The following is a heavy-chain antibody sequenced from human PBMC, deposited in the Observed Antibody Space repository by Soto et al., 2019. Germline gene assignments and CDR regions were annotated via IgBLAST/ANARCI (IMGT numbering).Heavy chain of an antibody. CDR2: IYSGGST. Sequence: GGSLRLSCAASGFTVSSNYMSWVRQAPGKGLEWVSVIYSGGSTYYADSVKGRFTISRDNSKNTLYLQMNSLRAEDTAVYYCARSSSYYDFWSGHSTAVFDYWGQGTLVTVSS. CDR3: ARSSSYYDFWSGHSTAVFDY. J-gene: IGHJ4*02. CDR1: GFTVSSNY. D-gene: IGHD3-3*01. V-gene: IGHV3-53*01.